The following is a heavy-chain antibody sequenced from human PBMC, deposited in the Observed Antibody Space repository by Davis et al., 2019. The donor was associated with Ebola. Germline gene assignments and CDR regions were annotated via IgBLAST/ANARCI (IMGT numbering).Heavy chain of an antibody. J-gene: IGHJ4*02. CDR3: ARSPSNSWHIFDY. CDR2: IRSKANSYAT. CDR1: GFTFSGSA. V-gene: IGHV3-73*01. D-gene: IGHD6-13*01. Sequence: ESLKISCAASGFTFSGSAMHWVRQASGKGLEWVGRIRSKANSYATAYAASVKGRFTISRDNSKNTLYLETNSLRAEDTAVYYCARSPSNSWHIFDYWGQGTLVTVSS.